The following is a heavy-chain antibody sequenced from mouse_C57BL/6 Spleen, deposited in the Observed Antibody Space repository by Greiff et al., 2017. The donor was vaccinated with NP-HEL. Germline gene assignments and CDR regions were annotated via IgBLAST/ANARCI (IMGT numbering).Heavy chain of an antibody. CDR3: ARSNYGDY. J-gene: IGHJ2*01. Sequence: VQLQQSGAELARPGASVKLSCKASGYTFTSYGISWVKQRTGQGLEWIGAIYPRSGNTYYNEKFKGKATLTADKSSSTAYMELRSLTSEDSAVYFCARSNYGDYWGQGTTLTVSS. CDR2: IYPRSGNT. CDR1: GYTFTSYG. V-gene: IGHV1-81*01. D-gene: IGHD1-1*02.